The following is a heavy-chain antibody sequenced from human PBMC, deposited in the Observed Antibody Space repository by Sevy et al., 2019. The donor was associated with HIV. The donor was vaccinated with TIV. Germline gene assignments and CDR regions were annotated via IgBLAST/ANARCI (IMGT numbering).Heavy chain of an antibody. D-gene: IGHD3-22*01. CDR3: ARGMTRFDCSGYYDSPGLDY. CDR2: IIPIFGTA. J-gene: IGHJ4*02. V-gene: IGHV1-69*06. CDR1: GGTFSSYA. Sequence: ASVKVSCKASGGTFSSYAISWVRQAPGQGLEWMGGIIPIFGTANYAQKFQGRATITADKSTSTAYMELSSLRSEDTAVYYCARGMTRFDCSGYYDSPGLDYWGQGTLVTVSS.